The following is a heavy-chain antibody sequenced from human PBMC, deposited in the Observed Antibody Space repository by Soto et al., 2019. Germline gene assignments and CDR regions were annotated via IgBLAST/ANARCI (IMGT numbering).Heavy chain of an antibody. V-gene: IGHV1-18*01. D-gene: IGHD1-26*01. CDR1: GYTFIRYG. Sequence: ASVKVSCNASGYTFIRYGITWVRQAPGQGLEWMGWISPYNDYTIYAQKLQGRVTMTTDTSTRTVSLRLSSVTAADTAVYYCARDQGGATSSGMDVWGQGTTVTVSS. CDR3: ARDQGGATSSGMDV. CDR2: ISPYNDYT. J-gene: IGHJ6*02.